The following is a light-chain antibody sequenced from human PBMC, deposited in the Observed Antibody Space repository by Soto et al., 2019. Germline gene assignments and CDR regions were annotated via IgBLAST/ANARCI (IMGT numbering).Light chain of an antibody. V-gene: IGLV1-44*01. CDR3: GTWDDSLNGYV. CDR2: SNN. Sequence: QSVLTQPPSVSGTPAQRVIISCSGSSSNIGSNAVNWYQQLPGTAPKLLIYSNNQRPSGVPDRFSGSKSGTSASLAISGLQSEDEADYYCGTWDDSLNGYVFGAGTKLTVL. J-gene: IGLJ1*01. CDR1: SSNIGSNA.